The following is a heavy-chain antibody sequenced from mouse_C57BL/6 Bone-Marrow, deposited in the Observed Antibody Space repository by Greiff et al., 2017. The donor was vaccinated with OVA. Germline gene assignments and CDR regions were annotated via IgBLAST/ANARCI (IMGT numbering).Heavy chain of an antibody. V-gene: IGHV1-20*01. Sequence: EVKLQESGPELVKPGDSVKISCKASGYSFTGYFMNWVMQSHGKSLEWIGRINPYNGDTFYNQKFKGKATLTVDKSSSTAHMELRSLTSEDSAVYYCAGFNYWYFDVWGTGTTVTVSS. CDR2: INPYNGDT. CDR1: GYSFTGYF. J-gene: IGHJ1*03. CDR3: AGFNYWYFDV.